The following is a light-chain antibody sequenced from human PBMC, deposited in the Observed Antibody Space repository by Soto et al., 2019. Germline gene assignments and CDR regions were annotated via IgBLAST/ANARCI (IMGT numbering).Light chain of an antibody. Sequence: EIVLTQSPGTLSLSPGERATLSCRASQSVSSSSLAWYQHQPGQAPRLLVYGASSRATGIPDRFSGSGSGTDFTLTISRLEPEDFVLYYCQQYGSSPFTFGQGTKVDIK. CDR2: GAS. V-gene: IGKV3-20*01. J-gene: IGKJ1*01. CDR3: QQYGSSPFT. CDR1: QSVSSSS.